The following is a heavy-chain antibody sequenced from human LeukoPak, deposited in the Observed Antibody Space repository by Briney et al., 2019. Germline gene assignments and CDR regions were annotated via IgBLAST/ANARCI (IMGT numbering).Heavy chain of an antibody. Sequence: SGGSLRLSCAASGFTFSNYDMNWVRQAPGKGLEWVSYIGSSGSNIYYADSVKGRFTISRDNAENSLYLQMNSLRDEDAAVYYCARVIYGDYAPDYWGQGTLVTVSS. J-gene: IGHJ4*02. CDR2: IGSSGSNI. D-gene: IGHD4-17*01. CDR1: GFTFSNYD. V-gene: IGHV3-48*02. CDR3: ARVIYGDYAPDY.